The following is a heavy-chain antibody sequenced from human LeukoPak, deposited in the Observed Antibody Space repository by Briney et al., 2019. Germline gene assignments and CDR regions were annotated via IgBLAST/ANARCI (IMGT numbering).Heavy chain of an antibody. D-gene: IGHD2-15*01. CDR2: TTNSGGKT. CDR3: IRGGPSTWS. J-gene: IGHJ5*02. V-gene: IGHV3-23*01. CDR1: GFTFGSFA. Sequence: GGSLRLSCAASGFTFGSFAMSWVRQAPGKGLEWVSATTNSGGKTYYADSVKGRFTISRDDATNIVFLQMNSLRPEDTAIYYCIRGGPSTWSWGQGTLVTVSS.